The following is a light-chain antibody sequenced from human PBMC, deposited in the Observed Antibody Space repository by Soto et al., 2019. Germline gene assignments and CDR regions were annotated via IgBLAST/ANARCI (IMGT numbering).Light chain of an antibody. CDR1: QGISSY. V-gene: IGKV1-8*01. Sequence: AIRMTQSPSSLSASTGDRVTITCRACQGISSYLAWYQQKPGKAPKLLIYAASTLQSGVPSRFSGSGSGTDFTLTISCLQSEDFATYYCQQYYSYWWTFGQGTKVEIK. CDR2: AAS. CDR3: QQYYSYWWT. J-gene: IGKJ1*01.